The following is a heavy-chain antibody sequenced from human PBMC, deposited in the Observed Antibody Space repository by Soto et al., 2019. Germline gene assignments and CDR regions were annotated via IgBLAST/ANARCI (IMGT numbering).Heavy chain of an antibody. CDR1: GYTFTSYY. J-gene: IGHJ6*02. CDR3: ARDASRQYCSSTSCYTDNYYYGMDV. Sequence: ASVKVSCKASGYTFTSYYMHWVRQAPGQGLEWMGIINPSGGSTSYAQKFQGRVTMTRDTSTSTVYMELSSLRSEDTAVYYCARDASRQYCSSTSCYTDNYYYGMDVWGQGTTVTV. CDR2: INPSGGST. V-gene: IGHV1-46*01. D-gene: IGHD2-2*02.